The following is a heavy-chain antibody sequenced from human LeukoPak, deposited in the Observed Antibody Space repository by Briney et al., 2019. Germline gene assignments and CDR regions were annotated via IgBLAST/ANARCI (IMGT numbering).Heavy chain of an antibody. CDR3: ARTYSSSWSSDY. J-gene: IGHJ4*02. CDR2: IKQDGSEK. CDR1: GFTFSSYW. Sequence: GGSLRLSCAASGFTFSSYWMSWVRQAPGKGLEWVANIKQDGSEKYYVNSVKGRFTISRDNAMNSLYLQMNSLRAEDTALYYCARTYSSSWSSDYWGQGTLVTVSS. D-gene: IGHD6-13*01. V-gene: IGHV3-7*03.